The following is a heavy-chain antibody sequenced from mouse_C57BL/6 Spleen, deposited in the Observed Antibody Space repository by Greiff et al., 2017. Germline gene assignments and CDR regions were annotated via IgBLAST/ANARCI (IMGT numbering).Heavy chain of an antibody. Sequence: QVQLKQPGAELVKPGASVKLSCKASGYTFTSYWMHWVKQRPGQGLEWIGMIHPNSGSTNYNEKFKSKATLTVDKSSSTAYMQLTSLTSEDSAVYYCSRWSDITTVVALYWYFDVWGTGTTVTVSS. CDR3: SRWSDITTVVALYWYFDV. CDR2: IHPNSGST. J-gene: IGHJ1*03. D-gene: IGHD1-1*01. CDR1: GYTFTSYW. V-gene: IGHV1-64*01.